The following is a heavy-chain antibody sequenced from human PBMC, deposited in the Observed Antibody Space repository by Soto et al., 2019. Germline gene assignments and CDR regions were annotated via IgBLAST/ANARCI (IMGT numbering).Heavy chain of an antibody. J-gene: IGHJ6*02. CDR1: GGSFSGYY. V-gene: IGHV4-34*01. D-gene: IGHD3-10*01. CDR3: ARGRITMVRGVITRIYYYYYGMDV. Sequence: QVQLQQWGAGLLKPSETLSLTCAVYGGSFSGYYWSWIRQPPGKGLEWIGEINPSGSTNYHPYPKRAVTISVDTSKNQFSLKLSCVTAAETAVYYCARGRITMVRGVITRIYYYYYGMDVWGQGTTVTVSS. CDR2: INPSGST.